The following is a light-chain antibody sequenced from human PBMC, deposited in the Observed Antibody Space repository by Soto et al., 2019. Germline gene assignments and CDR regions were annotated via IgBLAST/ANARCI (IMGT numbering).Light chain of an antibody. CDR3: QQYGSSPRYT. V-gene: IGKV3-20*01. CDR1: QSVSSSY. CDR2: GAS. J-gene: IGKJ2*01. Sequence: EIVLTQSPGTLSLSPGERATLSCRASQSVSSSYLAWYQQKPGQAPRLLIYGASSRATGIPDRFSGSGSVTDFTLTSSRLEPEDFAVYYCQQYGSSPRYTFGQGTTLEIK.